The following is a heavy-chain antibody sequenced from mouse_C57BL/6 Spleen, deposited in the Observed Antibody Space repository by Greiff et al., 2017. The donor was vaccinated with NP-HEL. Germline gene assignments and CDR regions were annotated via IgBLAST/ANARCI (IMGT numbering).Heavy chain of an antibody. J-gene: IGHJ2*01. CDR3: ARWSTMVTGFDY. D-gene: IGHD2-2*01. V-gene: IGHV1-50*01. CDR1: GYTFTSYW. CDR2: IDPSDSYT. Sequence: QVQLQQPGAELVKPGASVKLSCKASGYTFTSYWMQWVKQRPGQGLEWIGEIDPSDSYTNYNQKFKGKATLTVDTSSSTAYMQLSSLTSEDSAVYYCARWSTMVTGFDYWGQGTTLTVSS.